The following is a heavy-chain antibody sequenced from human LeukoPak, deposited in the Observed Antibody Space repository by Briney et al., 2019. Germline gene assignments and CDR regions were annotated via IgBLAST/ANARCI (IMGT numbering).Heavy chain of an antibody. CDR3: ASNSGSEN. Sequence: HPGGSLRLSCAASGFTFSSYGMHWVRQAPGKGLEWVAVISYDGSNKYYADSVKGRFTISRDNSKNTLYLQMNSLRAEDTAVYYCASNSGSENWGQGTLVTVSS. V-gene: IGHV3-30*03. CDR2: ISYDGSNK. D-gene: IGHD1-26*01. CDR1: GFTFSSYG. J-gene: IGHJ4*02.